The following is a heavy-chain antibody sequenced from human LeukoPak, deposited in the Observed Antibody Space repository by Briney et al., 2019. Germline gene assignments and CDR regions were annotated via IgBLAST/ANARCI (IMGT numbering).Heavy chain of an antibody. CDR1: GFTFSSYA. J-gene: IGHJ6*03. CDR3: AKYFSYYYYMDV. Sequence: GGSLRLSCAASGFTFSSYAMNWVRQAPGKGLEWVSALSGGGDSTYYTDSVKGRFTISRDNSKNTLYLQTNSLRAEDTAIYYCAKYFSYYYYMDVWGKGTTVTVSS. V-gene: IGHV3-23*01. D-gene: IGHD2/OR15-2a*01. CDR2: LSGGGDST.